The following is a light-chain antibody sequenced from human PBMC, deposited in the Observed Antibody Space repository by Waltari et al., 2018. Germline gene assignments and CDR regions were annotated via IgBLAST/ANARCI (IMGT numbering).Light chain of an antibody. CDR2: SAS. J-gene: IGKJ1*01. Sequence: DIVMTQSPDSLAVSLCERATINCKSRQSVLYSSNNKNYLAWYQQKPGQPPKLVIYSASTRESGVPDRFSGSGSGTDFTLTISSLQAEDVAVYYCQQYYSTPPTFGQGTKVEIK. V-gene: IGKV4-1*01. CDR3: QQYYSTPPT. CDR1: QSVLYSSNNKNY.